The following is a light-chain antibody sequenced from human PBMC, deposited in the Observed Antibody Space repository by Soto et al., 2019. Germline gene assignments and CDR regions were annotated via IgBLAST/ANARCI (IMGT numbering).Light chain of an antibody. J-gene: IGLJ2*01. CDR3: SSYTSSSSVI. V-gene: IGLV2-11*01. Sequence: QSALTQPRSVSGSPGQSVTISCTGTSSDVGGYNYVSWYQQHPGKAPKLMIYDVSNRPSGVSDRFSGYKSGNTASLTISGLQAEDEADYYCSSYTSSSSVIFGGGTQLTVL. CDR2: DVS. CDR1: SSDVGGYNY.